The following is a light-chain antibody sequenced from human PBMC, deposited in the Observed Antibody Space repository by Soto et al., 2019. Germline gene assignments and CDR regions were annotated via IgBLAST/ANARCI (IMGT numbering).Light chain of an antibody. CDR2: WAS. J-gene: IGKJ3*01. CDR1: QSILYSSDNNDY. CDR3: QQYYSVPFT. V-gene: IGKV4-1*01. Sequence: DIVMTQSPDSLAVSLGERATINCKSSQSILYSSDNNDYLAWFQQKPGQAPRLLIYWASTRESGVPDRFSGSGSGTDFTLTISSLQAEDMAVYYCQQYYSVPFTFGPGTKVEIK.